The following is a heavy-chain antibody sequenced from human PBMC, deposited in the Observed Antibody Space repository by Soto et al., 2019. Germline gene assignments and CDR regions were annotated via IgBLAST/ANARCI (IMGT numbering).Heavy chain of an antibody. CDR2: IYYSGST. V-gene: IGHV4-39*01. CDR3: ARPGGDYNYYYYYMDV. D-gene: IGHD2-21*01. Sequence: PSETLSLTCTVSGGSISSSSYYWGWIRQPPGKGLEWIGSIYYSGSTYYNPSLKSRVTISVDTSKNQFSLKLSFVTAADTAVYYCARPGGDYNYYYYYMDVWGKGTTVTVSS. CDR1: GGSISSSSYY. J-gene: IGHJ6*03.